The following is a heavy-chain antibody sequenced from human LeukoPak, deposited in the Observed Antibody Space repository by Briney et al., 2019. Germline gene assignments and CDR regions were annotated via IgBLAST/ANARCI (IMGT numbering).Heavy chain of an antibody. CDR2: ISGSGGST. V-gene: IGHV3-23*01. D-gene: IGHD3-10*01. Sequence: GGSLRLSCAASGFTFSSYAMSWVRQAPGKGLEWVSAISGSGGSTYYADSVKGRFTISRDNSKNTLYLQMNSLRAEDTAVYYCAKDLAPTNYYGSGSYFSFDYWGQGTLVTVSS. CDR3: AKDLAPTNYYGSGSYFSFDY. CDR1: GFTFSSYA. J-gene: IGHJ4*02.